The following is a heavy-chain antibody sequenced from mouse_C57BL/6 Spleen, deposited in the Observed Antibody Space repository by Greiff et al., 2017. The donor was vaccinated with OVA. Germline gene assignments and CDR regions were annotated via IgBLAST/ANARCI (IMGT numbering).Heavy chain of an antibody. D-gene: IGHD2-5*01. J-gene: IGHJ3*01. Sequence: VQLQQPGAELVMPGASVKLSCKASGYTFTSYWMHWVKQRPGQGLEWIGEIDPSDSYTNSTQKFKGKSTLTVDKSSSTAYMQLSSLTSEDTAVYYGARAYSNYEVWFAYWGQGTLVTVSA. CDR2: IDPSDSYT. V-gene: IGHV1-69*01. CDR1: GYTFTSYW. CDR3: ARAYSNYEVWFAY.